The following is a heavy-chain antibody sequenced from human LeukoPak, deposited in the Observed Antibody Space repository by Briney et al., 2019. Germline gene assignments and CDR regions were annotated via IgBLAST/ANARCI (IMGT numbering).Heavy chain of an antibody. CDR2: IYTSGST. D-gene: IGHD3-16*01. V-gene: IGHV4-61*02. J-gene: IGHJ3*01. CDR1: SGSISSGNYY. Sequence: SETLSLTCTVSSGSISSGNYYWSWIRQPAGKGLEWIGRIYTSGSTNYNPSLKSRVTISVDTSKDQFSLKLSSVTAADTAMYYCARSRMGDAFDVWGQGTVVTVSS. CDR3: ARSRMGDAFDV.